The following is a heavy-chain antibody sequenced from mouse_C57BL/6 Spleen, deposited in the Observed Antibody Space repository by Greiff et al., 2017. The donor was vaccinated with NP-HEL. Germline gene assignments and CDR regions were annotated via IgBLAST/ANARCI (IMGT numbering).Heavy chain of an antibody. CDR1: GFTFSDYG. J-gene: IGHJ1*03. CDR3: ARDSQGYFDV. V-gene: IGHV5-17*01. Sequence: EVQLQESGGGLVKPGGSLKLSCAASGFTFSDYGMHWVRQAPEKGLEWVAYISSGSSTIYYADTVKGRFTISRDNAKNTLFLQMTSLRSEDTAMYYCARDSQGYFDVWGTGTTVTVSS. D-gene: IGHD2-12*01. CDR2: ISSGSSTI.